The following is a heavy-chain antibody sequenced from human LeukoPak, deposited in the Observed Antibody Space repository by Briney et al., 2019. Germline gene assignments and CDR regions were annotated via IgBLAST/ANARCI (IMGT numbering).Heavy chain of an antibody. Sequence: SESLSLTCTVSGGSISSYYRSWIRQPAGKGLEWIWRIYTSGSTNYNPSLRSRLTMSVDTFNMQMSLKLGSVTAADTGVYDCARGVSSKYYFDYWGQGTLVTVSS. D-gene: IGHD1-26*01. V-gene: IGHV4-4*07. CDR3: ARGVSSKYYFDY. J-gene: IGHJ4*02. CDR1: GGSISSYY. CDR2: IYTSGST.